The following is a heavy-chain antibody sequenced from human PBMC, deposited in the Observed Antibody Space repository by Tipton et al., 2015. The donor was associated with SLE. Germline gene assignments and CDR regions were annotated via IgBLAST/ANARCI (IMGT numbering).Heavy chain of an antibody. CDR2: IYYSGST. CDR1: GGSISSDDYY. V-gene: IGHV4-61*08. D-gene: IGHD1-26*01. Sequence: TLSLTCTVSGGSISSDDYYWSWIRQHPGKGLEWIGNIYYSGSTNYNPSLKSRVTISVDTSKNQFSLKLSSVTAADTAVYYCARALVGATTDDYWGQGTLVTVSS. J-gene: IGHJ4*02. CDR3: ARALVGATTDDY.